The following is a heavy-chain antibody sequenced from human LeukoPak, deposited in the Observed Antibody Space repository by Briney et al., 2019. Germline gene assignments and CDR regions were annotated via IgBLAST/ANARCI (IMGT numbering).Heavy chain of an antibody. CDR3: AKDRSGTCSFSY. D-gene: IGHD3-3*01. Sequence: GGSLRLSCAASGFTFSSYGMPWVRKAPGKGLEGVAVILDVGSNKYYAGSVNARFPMSRDNSKNTRSRKISSLRVGERAVYLGAKDRSGTCSFSYWGEGALVTVSP. V-gene: IGHV3-30*02. J-gene: IGHJ4*02. CDR2: ILDVGSNK. CDR1: GFTFSSYG.